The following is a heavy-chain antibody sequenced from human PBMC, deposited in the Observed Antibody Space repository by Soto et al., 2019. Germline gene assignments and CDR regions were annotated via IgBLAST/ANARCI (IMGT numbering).Heavy chain of an antibody. CDR2: VSENGGSRGGT. V-gene: IGHV3-23*01. D-gene: IGHD2-21*01. CDR3: ASAKAVVIAALGI. Sequence: EVQLLESGGGLVQPGGSLRLSCTASGFTFSSSAMSWVRQAPGQGLEWVASVSENGGSRGGTYYADSVKGRFTISRDNSKNTLYLQMDSQRGADTAVYYCASAKAVVIAALGIWGQGTMVTVSS. J-gene: IGHJ3*02. CDR1: GFTFSSSA.